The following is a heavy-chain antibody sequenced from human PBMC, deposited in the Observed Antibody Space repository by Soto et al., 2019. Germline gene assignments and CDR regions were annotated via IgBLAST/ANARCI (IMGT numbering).Heavy chain of an antibody. D-gene: IGHD3-10*01. J-gene: IGHJ4*02. V-gene: IGHV3-7*04. CDR1: GFSFSNYW. Sequence: EMQLVDSGGGLVQPGDSLRLSCVASGFSFSNYWMSWVRQAPGKGLEWVANIKEDGSQYTYVASVKGRFTISRDNAENSPSRQMISLRAEETAVYYCARETHYYATWCQGTRVTVPS. CDR2: IKEDGSQY. CDR3: ARETHYYAT.